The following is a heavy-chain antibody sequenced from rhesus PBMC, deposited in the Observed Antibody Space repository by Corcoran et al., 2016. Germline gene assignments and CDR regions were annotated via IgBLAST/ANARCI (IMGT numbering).Heavy chain of an antibody. CDR3: ARGSGSWNPDAFDF. CDR1: GYTFTDHY. J-gene: IGHJ3*01. CDR2: FDPEDGKA. V-gene: IGHV1-111*02. D-gene: IGHD6-25*01. Sequence: EVQLVQSGAEVKKPGASVKISCKASGYTFTDHYLHWVRQAPGKGIEWMGGFDPEDGKADTAQKFQEIVNSTADMSTDTAYMELSSLRAEDTAVYYCARGSGSWNPDAFDFWGQGLRVTVSS.